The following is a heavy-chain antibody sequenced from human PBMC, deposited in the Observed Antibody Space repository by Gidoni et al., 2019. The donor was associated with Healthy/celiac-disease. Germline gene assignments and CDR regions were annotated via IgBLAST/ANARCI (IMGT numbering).Heavy chain of an antibody. Sequence: QVQLQQWGAGLLKPSETLSLTCAVYGGSFSGYYWRWIRQPPGKGLEWIGEINHSGSTNYIPSLKSRVTISVDTSKNQFSLKLSSVTAADTAVYYCARGRSYDYIWGSYRLGDAFDIWGQGTMVTVSS. D-gene: IGHD3-16*02. CDR2: INHSGST. CDR1: GGSFSGYY. CDR3: ARGRSYDYIWGSYRLGDAFDI. V-gene: IGHV4-34*01. J-gene: IGHJ3*02.